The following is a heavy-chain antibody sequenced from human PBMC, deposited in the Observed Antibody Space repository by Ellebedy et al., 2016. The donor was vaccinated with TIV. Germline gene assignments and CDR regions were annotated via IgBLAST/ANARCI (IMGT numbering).Heavy chain of an antibody. D-gene: IGHD2-15*01. CDR1: RYTFTSYD. J-gene: IGHJ5*02. CDR3: ARTKRAYCTGGRCYSLNWFDP. V-gene: IGHV1-8*01. Sequence: ASVKVSXKASRYTFTSYDINWVRQATGQGLEWVGWMNPDNGNTGYAQKFEGSVTMTRSTSTSTAYLDLISLRSDDTAVYYCARTKRAYCTGGRCYSLNWFDPWGQGTLVTVAS. CDR2: MNPDNGNT.